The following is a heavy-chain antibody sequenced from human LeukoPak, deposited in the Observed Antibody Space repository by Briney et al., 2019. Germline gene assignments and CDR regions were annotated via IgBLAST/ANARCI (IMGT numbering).Heavy chain of an antibody. CDR1: GFTFSSYS. V-gene: IGHV3-48*04. Sequence: GGSLRLSCAASGFTFSSYSMNWVRHAPRKGLEWVSYISSSSSTTYYADSVRRRFTVSGDNAQNSLYLKMNSMRAEDKAVYYCARGQRIVVVPAASDAFDIWGQGTMVTVSS. CDR2: ISSSSSTT. J-gene: IGHJ3*02. D-gene: IGHD2-2*01. CDR3: ARGQRIVVVPAASDAFDI.